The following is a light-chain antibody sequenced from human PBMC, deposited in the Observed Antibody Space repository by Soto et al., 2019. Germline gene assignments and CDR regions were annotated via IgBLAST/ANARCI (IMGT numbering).Light chain of an antibody. CDR2: DNN. V-gene: IGLV1-44*01. CDR3: ATWDDSRNRVV. J-gene: IGLJ2*01. CDR1: SSNIGSNN. Sequence: QSVLTQPPSASGTPGQRVTISCSGGSSNIGSNNVNWYQQLPGTAPKLLIYDNNKRPSGVPERLSGSKSGTSASLAISGLQSEDEADYYCATWDDSRNRVVFGGGTKLTVL.